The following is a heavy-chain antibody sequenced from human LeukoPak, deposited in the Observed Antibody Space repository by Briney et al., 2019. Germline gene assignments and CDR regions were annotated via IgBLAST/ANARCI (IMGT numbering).Heavy chain of an antibody. D-gene: IGHD3-3*01. CDR2: MNPNSGNT. J-gene: IGHJ6*02. CDR1: GYNFTSYD. CDR3: ARGISFDFWSGYYPRQDYYYGMDV. Sequence: ASVKVSCKASGYNFTSYDINWVRQATGQGLEWMGWMNPNSGNTGYAQKFQGRVTMTRNTSISTAYMELSSLRSEDTAVYYCARGISFDFWSGYYPRQDYYYGMDVWGQGTTVTVSS. V-gene: IGHV1-8*01.